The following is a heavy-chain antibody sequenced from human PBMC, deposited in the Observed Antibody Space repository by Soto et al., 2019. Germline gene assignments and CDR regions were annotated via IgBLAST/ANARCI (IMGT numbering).Heavy chain of an antibody. J-gene: IGHJ3*02. Sequence: SETLSLTCTVSGGSISSGGYYWSWIRQHPGKGLEWIGYIYYSGSTYYNPSLKSRVTISVDTSKNQFSLKLSSVTAADTAVYYCARAGVRYDSSGPRGPAFDIWGQGTMVTVSS. D-gene: IGHD3-22*01. CDR3: ARAGVRYDSSGPRGPAFDI. CDR2: IYYSGST. V-gene: IGHV4-31*03. CDR1: GGSISSGGYY.